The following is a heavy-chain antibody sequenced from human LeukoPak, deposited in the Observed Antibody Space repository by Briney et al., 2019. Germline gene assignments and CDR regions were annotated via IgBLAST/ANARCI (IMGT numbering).Heavy chain of an antibody. CDR3: ARDPYSGSYGDYYYYYMDV. CDR2: IKQDGTEK. CDR1: GFSFSTYW. D-gene: IGHD1-26*01. V-gene: IGHV3-7*01. Sequence: GGSLRLSCGASGFSFSTYWMSWVRQAPGKGLEWVANIKQDGTEKYYVDSVKGRFTISRDYARMSLYLQLNSLRAEDTAVYYCARDPYSGSYGDYYYYYMDVWGKGTTVTISS. J-gene: IGHJ6*03.